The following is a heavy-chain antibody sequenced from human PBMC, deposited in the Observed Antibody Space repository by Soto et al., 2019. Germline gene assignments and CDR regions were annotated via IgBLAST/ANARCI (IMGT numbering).Heavy chain of an antibody. J-gene: IGHJ4*02. V-gene: IGHV1-3*01. Sequence: ASVKFSCKASGYTFTSYGISWVRQAPGQGLEWMGWINVGNGNTGYSRKFQGRVTNDRDMSATTAYIEVTSLTSEDTAIYYCAREGAHYAPFDLWGQGTLVT. CDR3: AREGAHYAPFDL. CDR2: INVGNGNT. CDR1: GYTFTSYG. D-gene: IGHD3-16*01.